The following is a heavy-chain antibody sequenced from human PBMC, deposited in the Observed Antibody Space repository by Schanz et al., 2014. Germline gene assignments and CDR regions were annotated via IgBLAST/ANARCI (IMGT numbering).Heavy chain of an antibody. D-gene: IGHD3-3*01. CDR1: GYTFTRSG. CDR2: IGGSDGNT. J-gene: IGHJ4*02. V-gene: IGHV1-18*01. CDR3: ARDDRFLEWSLLDY. Sequence: QVQLVQSGGEVKTPGASVKVSCKASGYTFTRSGISWVRQAPGQGLEWMGWIGGSDGNTNLAQKFQGRDTMTRETSLSTAYMELSRLTSDDTAIYFCARDDRFLEWSLLDYWGQGTLVTVSS.